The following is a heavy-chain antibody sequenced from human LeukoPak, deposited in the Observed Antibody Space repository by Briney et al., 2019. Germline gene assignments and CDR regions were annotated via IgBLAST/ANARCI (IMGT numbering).Heavy chain of an antibody. D-gene: IGHD5-12*01. Sequence: GGSLRLACAASGFTFDDYAMHWVRQAPGKGLEWLSLNSSDGGSTYYADSVKGRFTISRDNSRNSLYLQMNSLRAEDTALYYCAKDGYSGYEGSSGGNSYYYYYMDVWGKGTTVTVSS. J-gene: IGHJ6*03. CDR3: AKDGYSGYEGSSGGNSYYYYYMDV. CDR1: GFTFDDYA. V-gene: IGHV3-43D*03. CDR2: NSSDGGST.